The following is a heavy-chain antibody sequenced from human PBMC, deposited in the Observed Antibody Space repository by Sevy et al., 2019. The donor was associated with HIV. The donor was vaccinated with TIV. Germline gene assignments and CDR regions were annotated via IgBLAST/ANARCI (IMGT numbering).Heavy chain of an antibody. J-gene: IGHJ4*02. CDR2: LSFGCGKI. CDR1: GFAFYEYS. Sequence: GESLKISCAASGFAFYEYSMSWIRQAPGKVLGWVATLSFGCGKINYADSVKGRFTISRDNSKNSFYLQMDNLRVEDTALYYCAREGCSRPHDYWGQGTRVPGSS. V-gene: IGHV3-23*01. D-gene: IGHD2-8*01. CDR3: AREGCSRPHDY.